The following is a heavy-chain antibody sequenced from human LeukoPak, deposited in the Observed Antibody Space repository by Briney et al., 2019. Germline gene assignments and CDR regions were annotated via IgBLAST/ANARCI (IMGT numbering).Heavy chain of an antibody. CDR2: ISGSGDGT. CDR1: GFTFNNYA. Sequence: PGGSLRLSCAASGFTFNNYAMSWVRQAPGKGLEWVSIISGSGDGTYYADSVKGRFTISRDNSKNTLYLQMNSLRAEDTAVYYCAKGLGYGGSWFAPWFGPWGQGTLLTVSS. J-gene: IGHJ5*02. V-gene: IGHV3-23*01. CDR3: AKGLGYGGSWFAPWFGP. D-gene: IGHD6-13*01.